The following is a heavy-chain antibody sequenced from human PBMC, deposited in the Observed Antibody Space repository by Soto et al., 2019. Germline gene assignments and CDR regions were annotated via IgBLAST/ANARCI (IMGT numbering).Heavy chain of an antibody. CDR2: YDTEDGET. CDR3: ATDLATAKAYRDNLGF. J-gene: IGHJ1*01. CDR1: GYTLTELS. Sequence: GASVKVSCKVSGYTLTELSMHWVRQAPGKGLEGMGGYDTEDGETNYEQKFKGRVTMTEDTSTDTAYMELSCLRSEDTAVYYCATDLATAKAYRDNLGFWGQGTLVTVSS. D-gene: IGHD3-16*01. V-gene: IGHV1-24*01.